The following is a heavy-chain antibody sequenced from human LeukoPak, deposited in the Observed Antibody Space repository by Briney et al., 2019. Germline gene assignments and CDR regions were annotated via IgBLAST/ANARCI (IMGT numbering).Heavy chain of an antibody. J-gene: IGHJ6*03. Sequence: ASVKVSCKASGYTFTGYYMHWVRQAPGQGLEWMGWINPNSGGTNYAQKFQGRVTMTRDTSISTAYMELSRLRSDDTAVYYCARDGIAAAGDPYYYYYYMDVWGQGTMVTVSS. CDR2: INPNSGGT. V-gene: IGHV1-2*02. CDR3: ARDGIAAAGDPYYYYYYMDV. D-gene: IGHD6-13*01. CDR1: GYTFTGYY.